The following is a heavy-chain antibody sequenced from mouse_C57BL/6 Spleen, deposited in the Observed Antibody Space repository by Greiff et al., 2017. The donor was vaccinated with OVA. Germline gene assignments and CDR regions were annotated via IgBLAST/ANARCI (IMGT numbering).Heavy chain of an antibody. CDR2: IHPNSGST. J-gene: IGHJ3*01. CDR1: GYTFTSYW. Sequence: QVQLQQPGAELVKPGASVKLSCKASGYTFTSYWMHWVKQRPGQGLEWIGMIHPNSGSTNYNEKFKSKATLTVDKSSITAYMQLGSLTSEDSAVYYCARSLYDGYQTFAYWGQGTLVTVSA. D-gene: IGHD2-3*01. CDR3: ARSLYDGYQTFAY. V-gene: IGHV1-64*01.